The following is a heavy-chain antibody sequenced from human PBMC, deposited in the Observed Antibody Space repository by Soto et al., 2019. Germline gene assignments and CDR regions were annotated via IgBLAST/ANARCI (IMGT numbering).Heavy chain of an antibody. CDR3: TRGREVTVTDDLVAFDI. Sequence: QVQLQQWGAGLLKPSETLSLTCAVYGGSFSGYFWRWIRQPPGKGLEWIWEINHSGRNNYNPSLQSRLTISVDTSTNQFSLKLSSVTAADMARYYCTRGREVTVTDDLVAFDIWGQGTRVTVSS. D-gene: IGHD4-17*01. J-gene: IGHJ3*02. CDR2: INHSGRN. CDR1: GGSFSGYF. V-gene: IGHV4-34*01.